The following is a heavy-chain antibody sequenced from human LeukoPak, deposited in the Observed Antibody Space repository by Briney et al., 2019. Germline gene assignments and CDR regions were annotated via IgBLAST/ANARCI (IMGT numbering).Heavy chain of an antibody. J-gene: IGHJ3*02. Sequence: PGGSLRLSCEASGFTFSDYYMSWIRQAPGKGLEWVGFIRSKAYGGTTEYAASVKGRFTISRDDSKSIAYLQMNSLKTEDTAVYYCTNHAREVRYYYDSNGYTARAFDIWGQGTMVTVSS. V-gene: IGHV3-49*03. CDR2: IRSKAYGGTT. CDR3: TNHAREVRYYYDSNGYTARAFDI. CDR1: GFTFSDYY. D-gene: IGHD3-22*01.